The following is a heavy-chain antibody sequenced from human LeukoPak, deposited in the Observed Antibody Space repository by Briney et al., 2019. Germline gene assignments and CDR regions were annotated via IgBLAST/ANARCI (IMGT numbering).Heavy chain of an antibody. D-gene: IGHD4-23*01. Sequence: GGSLRLSCAASGFTFSSYWMSWVRQAPGKGLEWVSVIYSGGSTYYADSVKGRFTISRDSSKNTLYLQMNSLRAEDTAVCYCARDPDGGNSGTWGQGTLVTVSS. V-gene: IGHV3-53*01. CDR2: IYSGGST. J-gene: IGHJ4*02. CDR1: GFTFSSYW. CDR3: ARDPDGGNSGT.